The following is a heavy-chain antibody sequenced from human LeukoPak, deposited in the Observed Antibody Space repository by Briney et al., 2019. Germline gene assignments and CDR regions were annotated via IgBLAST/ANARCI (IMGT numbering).Heavy chain of an antibody. V-gene: IGHV3-7*01. CDR2: IKQDGSEK. J-gene: IGHJ4*02. CDR3: ARGTKYSSSELFDY. D-gene: IGHD6-6*01. CDR1: TFTFTPGW. Sequence: GGSLRLSCEASTFTFTPGWMSWVRQAPGKGLEWVANIKQDGSEKYYVDSVKGRFTISRDNAKNSLYLQMNSLRAEDTAVYYCARGTKYSSSELFDYWGQGTLVTVSS.